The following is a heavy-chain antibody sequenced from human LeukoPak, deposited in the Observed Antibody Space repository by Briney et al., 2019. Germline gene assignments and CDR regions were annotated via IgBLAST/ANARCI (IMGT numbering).Heavy chain of an antibody. CDR1: GFTFSSYG. Sequence: GGSLRLSCAASGFTFSSYGMHWVRQAPGKGLEWAAVIWYDGSNKYYADSVKGRFTISRDNSKNTLYLQMNSLRAEDTAVYYCAKDSGIVVVTFYFDYWGQGTLVTVSS. V-gene: IGHV3-33*06. CDR3: AKDSGIVVVTFYFDY. CDR2: IWYDGSNK. J-gene: IGHJ4*02. D-gene: IGHD2-21*02.